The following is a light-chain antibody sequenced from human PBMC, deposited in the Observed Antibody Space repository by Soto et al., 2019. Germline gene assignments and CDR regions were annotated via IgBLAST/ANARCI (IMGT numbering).Light chain of an antibody. CDR2: SNN. CDR3: AAWDDSLKV. Sequence: QSVLTQPPSASGTPGQRVTISCSGSSSNIGSNTVNWYQQLPGTAPKLLIYSNNQRPSGVPDRFSGSKSGTSASLAISGLQSGDEADYYCAAWDDSLKVFGTGTKVTV. V-gene: IGLV1-44*01. J-gene: IGLJ1*01. CDR1: SSNIGSNT.